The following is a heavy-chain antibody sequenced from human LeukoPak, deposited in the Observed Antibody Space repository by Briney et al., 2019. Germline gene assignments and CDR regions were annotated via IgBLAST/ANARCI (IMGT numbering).Heavy chain of an antibody. CDR2: ISGSGVST. Sequence: GGSLRLSCAASGSTFSNFTMTWVRQAPGKGLECVSLISGSGVSTYYADSVKGRFTISRDNSKNTLFLQMNSLRAEDTAVYYCAKGHSDYGTGLDYWGQGTLVTVSS. CDR1: GSTFSNFT. D-gene: IGHD4-17*01. V-gene: IGHV3-23*01. J-gene: IGHJ4*02. CDR3: AKGHSDYGTGLDY.